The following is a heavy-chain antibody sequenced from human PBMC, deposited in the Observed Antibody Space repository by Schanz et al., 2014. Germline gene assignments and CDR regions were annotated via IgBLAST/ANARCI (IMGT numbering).Heavy chain of an antibody. D-gene: IGHD2-8*01. CDR1: GLNFDYYG. J-gene: IGHJ3*01. CDR2: IGYDGSEK. CDR3: AKDKKVDLYSPRHDAFDV. V-gene: IGHV3-33*06. Sequence: QVQLVESGGGVVQPGRSLRLSCATSGLNFDYYGMNWVRQAPGKGLEWVANIGYDGSEKYYVDSVKGRFTISRDNSKNTLFLQMSSVGAEDPACYFCAKDKKVDLYSPRHDAFDVWGQGTVVTVSS.